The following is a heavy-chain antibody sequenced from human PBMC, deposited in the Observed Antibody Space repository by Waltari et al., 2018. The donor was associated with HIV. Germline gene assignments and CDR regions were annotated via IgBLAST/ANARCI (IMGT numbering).Heavy chain of an antibody. V-gene: IGHV3-23*01. D-gene: IGHD6-13*01. CDR1: GFTFSNYG. CDR2: ISGSGGST. J-gene: IGHJ6*02. CDR3: YGMDV. Sequence: EVQVLESGGALVQPGGSLRLSCAASGFTFSNYGMSWVRQAPGKGLEWVSTISGSGGSTYYADSVKGRFTVSRDNSKNTAVYFCVKEHQYSHSWYSYYGMDVWGQGTTVTVSS.